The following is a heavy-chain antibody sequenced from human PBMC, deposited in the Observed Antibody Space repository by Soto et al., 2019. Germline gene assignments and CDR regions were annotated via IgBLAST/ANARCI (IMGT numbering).Heavy chain of an antibody. D-gene: IGHD1-26*01. V-gene: IGHV3-23*01. Sequence: GGSLRLSSAASGLTLSNYAMTWVRQAPGKGLDWVSAISGSGGSTYYADSVKGRFTISRDNSKNTLYLQMNTLRAEDTAVYYCAKGLSFYPYYFDYWGQGT. J-gene: IGHJ4*02. CDR2: ISGSGGST. CDR1: GLTLSNYA. CDR3: AKGLSFYPYYFDY.